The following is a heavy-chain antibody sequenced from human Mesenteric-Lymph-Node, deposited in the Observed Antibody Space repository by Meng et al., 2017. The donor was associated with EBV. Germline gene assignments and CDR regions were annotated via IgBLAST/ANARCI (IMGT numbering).Heavy chain of an antibody. J-gene: IGHJ5*02. CDR2: MNPNSGNT. V-gene: IGHV1-8*01. D-gene: IGHD6-19*01. CDR1: GYTFTSYD. CDR3: ARRDSSGWYYWFDP. Sequence: QGQLVQSGAEGKKPGASVKVSCKASGYTFTSYDINWVRQATGQGLEWMGWMNPNSGNTGYAQKFQGKVTMTRNTSISTAYMELSSLRSEDTAVYYCARRDSSGWYYWFDPWGQGTLVTVSS.